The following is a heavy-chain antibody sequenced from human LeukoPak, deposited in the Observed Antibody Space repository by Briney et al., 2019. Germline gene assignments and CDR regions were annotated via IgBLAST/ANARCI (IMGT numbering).Heavy chain of an antibody. CDR1: GDSVSSNSGG. Sequence: SQTLSLTCAISGDSVSSNSGGWNWIRQSPSRGLEWLGRTYYRSNWYYDYALSLKSRIIIDPDTSKNQFSLQLNSVTPEDTAVYYCAREVAVAGPFDYWGKGITVTSSS. J-gene: IGHJ6*04. CDR2: TYYRSNWYY. V-gene: IGHV6-1*01. D-gene: IGHD3-9*01. CDR3: AREVAVAGPFDY.